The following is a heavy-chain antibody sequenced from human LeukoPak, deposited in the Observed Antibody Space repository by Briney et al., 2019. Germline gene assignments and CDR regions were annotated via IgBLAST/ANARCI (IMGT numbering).Heavy chain of an antibody. CDR2: IYYSGSS. Sequence: SETLSLTCTVSGVSLSSYYWNWVRQPPGKGLEWIGYIYYSGSSNYNPSLKGRVTISVDTSKNQFSLKLSSVTAADTAVYYCARGNYYDSSTYYRAFDIWGQGTMVTVSS. CDR3: ARGNYYDSSTYYRAFDI. V-gene: IGHV4-59*01. CDR1: GVSLSSYY. J-gene: IGHJ3*02. D-gene: IGHD3-22*01.